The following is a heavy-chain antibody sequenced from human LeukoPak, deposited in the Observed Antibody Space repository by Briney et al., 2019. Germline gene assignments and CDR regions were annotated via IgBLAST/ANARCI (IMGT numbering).Heavy chain of an antibody. J-gene: IGHJ4*02. Sequence: TGESLRLSCAASGFPLGSYAMSWVRQAPGKGLEWVSTVSGTGETTYYADSVKGRFNISRDNSKNTLYLQMNSLRPDDTAIYHFAKGHPNYYDNSGYDYWGQGTLVTVSS. D-gene: IGHD3-22*01. CDR1: GFPLGSYA. CDR3: AKGHPNYYDNSGYDY. CDR2: VSGTGETT. V-gene: IGHV3-23*01.